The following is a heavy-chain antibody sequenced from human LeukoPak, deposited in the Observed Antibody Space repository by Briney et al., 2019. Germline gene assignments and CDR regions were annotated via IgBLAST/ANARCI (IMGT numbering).Heavy chain of an antibody. CDR3: ARAGTVVVAEIWFDP. CDR2: IIPILGIA. J-gene: IGHJ5*02. Sequence: SVKVSCKASGGTFSSYAISWVRQAPGQGLEWMGRIIPILGIANYAQKFQGRVTITADKSTSTAYMELSSLRSEDTAVYYCARAGTVVVAEIWFDPWGQGTLVTVSS. CDR1: GGTFSSYA. D-gene: IGHD2-15*01. V-gene: IGHV1-69*04.